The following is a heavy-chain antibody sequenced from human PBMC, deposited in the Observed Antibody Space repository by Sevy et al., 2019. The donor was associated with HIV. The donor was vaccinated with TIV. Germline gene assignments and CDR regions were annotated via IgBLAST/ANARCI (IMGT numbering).Heavy chain of an antibody. V-gene: IGHV3-66*01. J-gene: IGHJ6*02. Sequence: GGSLRLSCAASGLSVSDNYMNWVRQAPGKGLELVSVIYSDGRTYYPDSVKGRFSISRDNSKNTIYLHMKSLRPEDTAVYYCARDRYYDASGYYYYYYGMDVWGQGTTVTVSS. D-gene: IGHD3-22*01. CDR3: ARDRYYDASGYYYYYYGMDV. CDR2: IYSDGRT. CDR1: GLSVSDNY.